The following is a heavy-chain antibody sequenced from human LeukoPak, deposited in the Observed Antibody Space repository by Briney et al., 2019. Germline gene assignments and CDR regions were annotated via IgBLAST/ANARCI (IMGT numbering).Heavy chain of an antibody. J-gene: IGHJ4*02. Sequence: PGGSLRFSCAASAFTFSSYWMSWVRQAPGKGLEWVANIKEDGSEQYYVDSLKGRFTISRDNAKNSLYLQMNSLRAEDTAVYYCVRDSYSRDLDYWGQGTLVTVSS. V-gene: IGHV3-7*01. CDR3: VRDSYSRDLDY. CDR1: AFTFSSYW. D-gene: IGHD3-22*01. CDR2: IKEDGSEQ.